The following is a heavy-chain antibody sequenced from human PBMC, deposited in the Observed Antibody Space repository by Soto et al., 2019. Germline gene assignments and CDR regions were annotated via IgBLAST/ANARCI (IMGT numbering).Heavy chain of an antibody. CDR3: AKSPKRGYSYGHHYYFDY. D-gene: IGHD5-18*01. V-gene: IGHV3-30*18. J-gene: IGHJ4*02. CDR1: GFTFSSYG. CDR2: ISYDGSNK. Sequence: QVQLVESGGGVVQPGRSLRLSCAASGFTFSSYGMHWVRQAPGKGLEWVAVISYDGSNKYYADSVKGRFTISRDNSKNTLYLQMNSLRAEATAVYYCAKSPKRGYSYGHHYYFDYWGQGTLVTVSS.